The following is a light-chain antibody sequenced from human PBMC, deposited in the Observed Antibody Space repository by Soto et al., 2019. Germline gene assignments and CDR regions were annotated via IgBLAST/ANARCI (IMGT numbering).Light chain of an antibody. J-gene: IGKJ2*01. V-gene: IGKV3-20*01. Sequence: EIGLTQFPGTLSLSPGERGTLSCRASQSVHNNYLAWYQQKPGQAPRLLIYGASNSATGIPDRFSGSGTGTDFTLTISKLEPDDSAVYHCQQYGGSPLFTFGQGTKLEI. CDR2: GAS. CDR1: QSVHNNY. CDR3: QQYGGSPLFT.